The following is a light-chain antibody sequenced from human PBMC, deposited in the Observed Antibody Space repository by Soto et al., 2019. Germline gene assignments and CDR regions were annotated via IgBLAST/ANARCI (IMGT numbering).Light chain of an antibody. Sequence: SALTQPRSVSGSPGQSVTISCTGTSSDVGGSDYVSWFQHYPGKGPKLLIYDVTRRPSGVPDRFSGSKSGNTASLTISGLQVEDEADYYCCSHAGSYTFRVFGTGTKGTVL. V-gene: IGLV2-11*01. CDR2: DVT. CDR1: SSDVGGSDY. J-gene: IGLJ1*01. CDR3: CSHAGSYTFRV.